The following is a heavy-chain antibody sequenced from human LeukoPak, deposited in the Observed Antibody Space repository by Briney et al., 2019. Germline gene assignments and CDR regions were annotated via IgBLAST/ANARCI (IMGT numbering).Heavy chain of an antibody. CDR2: IYWDDDR. V-gene: IGHV2-5*02. CDR3: AHRKDYYDSSVFDN. Sequence: SGPTLVNPTQTLTLTCTFSGFSLNTRGVGVGWIRQPPGRALEWLALIYWDDDRRYSPSLKSRLTITKDTSKNQVVLTMTNMDPVDTATYFCAHRKDYYDSSVFDNWGQGTLVTVSS. J-gene: IGHJ4*02. D-gene: IGHD3-22*01. CDR1: GFSLNTRGVG.